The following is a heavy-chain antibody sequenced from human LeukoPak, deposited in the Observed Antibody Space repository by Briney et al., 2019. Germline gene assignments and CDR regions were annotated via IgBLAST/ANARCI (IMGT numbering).Heavy chain of an antibody. D-gene: IGHD1-1*01. CDR3: ARAHTNNWHVDY. Sequence: SETLSLTCGVYGGSFSGYYWSWIRQPPGKGLEWIGYIHDSGRSDYNPSLKSRVSISVDTSKNQLSLKLSSVTAADTAVYYCARAHTNNWHVDYWGQGTLVTVSS. V-gene: IGHV4-59*01. J-gene: IGHJ4*02. CDR2: IHDSGRS. CDR1: GGSFSGYY.